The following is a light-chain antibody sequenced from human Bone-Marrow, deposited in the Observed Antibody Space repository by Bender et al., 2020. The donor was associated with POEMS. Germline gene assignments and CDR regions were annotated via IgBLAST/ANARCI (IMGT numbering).Light chain of an antibody. CDR1: SSDVGDYNY. V-gene: IGLV2-14*03. CDR2: DVT. CDR3: SSYTSSSTWV. J-gene: IGLJ3*02. Sequence: QSALTQPASVSGSPGQSITISCSGTSSDVGDYNYVSWYQQHPGKAPKLMIYDVTNRPSGVSDRFSGSKSGTSASLAITGLQAEDEGDYYCSSYTSSSTWVFGGGTKLTVL.